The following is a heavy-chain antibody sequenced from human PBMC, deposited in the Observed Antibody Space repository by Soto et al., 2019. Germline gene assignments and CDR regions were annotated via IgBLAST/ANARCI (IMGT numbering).Heavy chain of an antibody. D-gene: IGHD6-13*01. CDR3: ATRCGRGGYSALDI. CDR2: IFHSGST. CDR1: GGSISSNYW. V-gene: IGHV4-4*02. Sequence: SETLSLTCVVSGGSISSNYWWTWVRQPPGKGLEWIGEIFHSGSTNYNASLKSRVIISMDKSKNLLSLTLSSVTAADTAVYYCATRCGRGGYSALDICDQGPMVTVAS. J-gene: IGHJ3*02.